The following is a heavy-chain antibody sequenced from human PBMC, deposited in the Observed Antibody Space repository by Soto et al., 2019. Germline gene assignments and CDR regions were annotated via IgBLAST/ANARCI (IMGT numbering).Heavy chain of an antibody. J-gene: IGHJ4*02. CDR3: ARSFIKSPQFDY. V-gene: IGHV4-31*03. D-gene: IGHD3-16*02. CDR1: GGSISSGGYY. Sequence: SETLSLTCTVSGGSISSGGYYWSWIRQHPGKGLEWIGYIYYSGSTYYNPSLKSRVTISVDTSKNQFSLKLSSVTAADTAVYYCARSFIKSPQFDYWGQGTLVTVSS. CDR2: IYYSGST.